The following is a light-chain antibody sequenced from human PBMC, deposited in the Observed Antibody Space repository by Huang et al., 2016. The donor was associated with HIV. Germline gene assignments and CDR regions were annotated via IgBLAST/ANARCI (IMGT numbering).Light chain of an antibody. V-gene: IGKV3-11*01. Sequence: EIVLTQSPATLSLSPGERATLSCRASQSISNYLAWYQQKPGQAPSLLIYDASNRATGIPARFSGSGSGTDFTLTISSLESEDFAVYYCQQRSRTFGGGTKVEIK. CDR3: QQRSRT. J-gene: IGKJ4*01. CDR1: QSISNY. CDR2: DAS.